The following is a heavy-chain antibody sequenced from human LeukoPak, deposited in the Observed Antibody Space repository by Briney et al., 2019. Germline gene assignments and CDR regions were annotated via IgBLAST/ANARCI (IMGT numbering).Heavy chain of an antibody. CDR2: IYYSGST. CDR3: ARDATIAAPLMS. Sequence: PSETLSLTCTVSGGSISSSSYFWAWIRQPPGKGLEWIGSIYYSGSTYYNPSLMNRVAISADTSKNQFSLKLTSVTAADTAVYYCARDATIAAPLMSWGQGTLVIVSS. D-gene: IGHD6-13*01. CDR1: GGSISSSSYF. J-gene: IGHJ4*02. V-gene: IGHV4-39*07.